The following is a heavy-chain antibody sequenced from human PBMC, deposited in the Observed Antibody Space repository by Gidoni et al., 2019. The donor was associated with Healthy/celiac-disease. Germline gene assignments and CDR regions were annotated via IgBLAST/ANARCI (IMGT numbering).Heavy chain of an antibody. Sequence: QVQLQESGPGLVKPSETLSLTCTVSGGSISSYYWRWIRQPPGKGLEWIGYIYYSGSTNYNPSLKSRVTISVDTSKNQFSLKLSSVTAADTAVYYCARDGYSSGWYFYYAFDIWGQGTMVTVSS. J-gene: IGHJ3*02. CDR3: ARDGYSSGWYFYYAFDI. V-gene: IGHV4-59*01. D-gene: IGHD6-19*01. CDR1: GGSISSYY. CDR2: IYYSGST.